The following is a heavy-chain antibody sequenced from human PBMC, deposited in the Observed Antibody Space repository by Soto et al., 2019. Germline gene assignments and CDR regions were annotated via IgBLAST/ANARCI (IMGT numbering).Heavy chain of an antibody. V-gene: IGHV3-23*01. CDR2: ISGSGSST. CDR1: GLTFTSYA. Sequence: GGSLRLSCVSSGLTFTSYAMSWVRQAPGKGLEWVSAISGSGSSTYYTDSVKGRFTISRDNSKNALYLQMNSLRAEDTAIYYCTKKATPDSWGQGTLVTVSS. D-gene: IGHD2-15*01. J-gene: IGHJ4*02. CDR3: TKKATPDS.